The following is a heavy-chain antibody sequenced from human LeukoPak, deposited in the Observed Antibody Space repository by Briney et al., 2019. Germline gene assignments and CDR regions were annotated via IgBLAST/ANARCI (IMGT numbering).Heavy chain of an antibody. CDR3: ARQRYSSGWAPFDY. V-gene: IGHV5-51*01. D-gene: IGHD6-19*01. CDR1: GYSINNYW. CDR2: IYPGDSDT. J-gene: IGHJ4*02. Sequence: GESLKISCKGSGYSINNYWIGWVRQLPGKGLEWMGIIYPGDSDTRYSPSFQGQVTISADKSISTAYLQWSSLKASDTAMYYCARQRYSSGWAPFDYWGQGTLVTVSS.